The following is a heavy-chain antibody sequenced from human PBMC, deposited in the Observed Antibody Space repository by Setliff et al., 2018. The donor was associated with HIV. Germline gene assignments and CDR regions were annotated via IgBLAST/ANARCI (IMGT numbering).Heavy chain of an antibody. D-gene: IGHD6-19*01. CDR3: ASNKQWLVN. CDR2: IYYSGST. Sequence: PSETLSLTCTVSGGSISSSSYYWGWIRQPPGKGLEWVGSIYYSGSTYYNPSLKSRVTISVDTSKNQFSLKLSSVTAADTAVYYCASNKQWLVNWGQGTQVTVSS. J-gene: IGHJ4*02. CDR1: GGSISSSSYY. V-gene: IGHV4-39*07.